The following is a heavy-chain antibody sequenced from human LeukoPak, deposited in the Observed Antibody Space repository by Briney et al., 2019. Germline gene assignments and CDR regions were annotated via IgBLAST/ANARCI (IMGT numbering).Heavy chain of an antibody. Sequence: GESLKISCKGSGYSFTSYWIGWVRQMPGEGLEWMGIIYPGDSDTRYSPSFQGQVTISADKSMSTAYLQWSSLKASDTAMYYCARLDRGYSYGYPYGYWGQGTPVTVSS. D-gene: IGHD5-18*01. CDR1: GYSFTSYW. V-gene: IGHV5-51*01. CDR3: ARLDRGYSYGYPYGY. J-gene: IGHJ4*02. CDR2: IYPGDSDT.